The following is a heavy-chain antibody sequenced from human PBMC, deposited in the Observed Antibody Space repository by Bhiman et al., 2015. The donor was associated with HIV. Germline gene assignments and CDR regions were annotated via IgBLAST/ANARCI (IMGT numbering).Heavy chain of an antibody. CDR2: INRDGSTT. V-gene: IGHV3-74*01. CDR1: GFTFSTFW. J-gene: IGHJ4*02. CDR3: ARNYDTSGYSRAYYFDY. D-gene: IGHD3-22*01. Sequence: EVQLVESGGGLVQPGGSLRLSCTASGFTFSTFWMHWVRQAPGKGLVWVSRINRDGSTTSYADSVKGRFTISRDNAKNTVYLQMNSLSADDTAVYYCARNYDTSGYSRAYYFDYWGQGTVVTVSS.